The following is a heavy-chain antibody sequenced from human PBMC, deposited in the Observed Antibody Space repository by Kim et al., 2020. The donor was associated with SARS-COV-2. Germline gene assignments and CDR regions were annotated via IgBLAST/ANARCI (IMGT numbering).Heavy chain of an antibody. J-gene: IGHJ6*02. V-gene: IGHV3-23*01. Sequence: GGSLRLSCAASGFTFSSYAMSWVRQAPGKGLEWVSAISGSGGSTYYAESVKGRFTISRDNSKNTLYLQMNSLRAEDTAVYYCAKSRYGSGKDYYYGMDVWGQGTTVTVSS. D-gene: IGHD3-10*01. CDR1: GFTFSSYA. CDR2: ISGSGGST. CDR3: AKSRYGSGKDYYYGMDV.